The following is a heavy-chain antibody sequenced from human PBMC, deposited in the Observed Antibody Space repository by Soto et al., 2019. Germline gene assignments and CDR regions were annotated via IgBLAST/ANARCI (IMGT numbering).Heavy chain of an antibody. J-gene: IGHJ5*02. CDR1: GFTFSSYA. V-gene: IGHV3-23*01. CDR2: ISGSGGST. Sequence: PGGSLRLSCAASGFTFSSYAMNWVRQAPGKGLEWVSAISGSGGSTYYADTVKGRITISRDNSKNTLYLQMNSLRAEDTAVYYCAKEVGFRGGWFDPWGQGTLVTVSS. D-gene: IGHD3-10*01. CDR3: AKEVGFRGGWFDP.